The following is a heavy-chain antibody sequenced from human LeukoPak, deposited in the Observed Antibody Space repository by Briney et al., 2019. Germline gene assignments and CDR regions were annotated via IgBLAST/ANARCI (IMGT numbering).Heavy chain of an antibody. J-gene: IGHJ4*02. CDR3: VLRFSY. D-gene: IGHD3-3*01. Sequence: SETLSLTCTVSGGSISSYYWSWIRQPPGKGLEWIGEINHSGSTNYNPSLKSRVTISVDTSKNQFSLKLSSVTAADTAVYYCVLRFSYWGQGTLVTVSS. CDR2: INHSGST. CDR1: GGSISSYY. V-gene: IGHV4-34*01.